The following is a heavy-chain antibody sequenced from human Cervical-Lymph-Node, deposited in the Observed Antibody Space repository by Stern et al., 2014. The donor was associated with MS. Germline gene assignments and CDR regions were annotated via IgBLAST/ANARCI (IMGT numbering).Heavy chain of an antibody. CDR2: IAYDGRYK. J-gene: IGHJ4*02. CDR3: AKGGSGSYGD. V-gene: IGHV3-30*04. CDR1: GFVFRRYA. Sequence: VQLVESGGGVVQPGRSLRLSCAASGFVFRRYALHWVRQAPGQGLEWVALIAYDGRYKYYTDSVKGRFTVSRDNSNNTVDLEMNSLRREDTAVYYCAKGGSGSYGDWGQGSLVTVSS. D-gene: IGHD1-26*01.